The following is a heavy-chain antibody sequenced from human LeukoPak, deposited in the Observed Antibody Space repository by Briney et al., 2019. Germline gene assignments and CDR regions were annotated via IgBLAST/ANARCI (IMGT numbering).Heavy chain of an antibody. J-gene: IGHJ4*02. D-gene: IGHD3-10*01. CDR1: GFTFSSYG. Sequence: GGSLRLSCAASGFTFSSYGMHWVRQAPGKGLEWVAFIRYDGSNKYYADSVKGRFTISRDNSKNTLYLQMNSLRAEDTAVYYCAKDPGLLWFGEYYFDYWGQGTLVTVSS. V-gene: IGHV3-30*02. CDR2: IRYDGSNK. CDR3: AKDPGLLWFGEYYFDY.